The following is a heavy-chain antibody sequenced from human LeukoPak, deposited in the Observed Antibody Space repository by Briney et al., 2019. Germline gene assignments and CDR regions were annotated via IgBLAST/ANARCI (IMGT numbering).Heavy chain of an antibody. CDR1: GYTFTGYY. J-gene: IGHJ5*02. CDR2: ISAYSGNT. D-gene: IGHD3-9*01. V-gene: IGHV1-18*04. CDR3: ARDGGQSYDILSGYYNNDWFDP. Sequence: ASVKVSCKASGYTFTGYYMHWVRQAPGQGLEWMGWISAYSGNTNYAQNLQDRVTMTTDTSTSTAYMELRSLRSDDTAVYYCARDGGQSYDILSGYYNNDWFDPWGQGTLVTVSS.